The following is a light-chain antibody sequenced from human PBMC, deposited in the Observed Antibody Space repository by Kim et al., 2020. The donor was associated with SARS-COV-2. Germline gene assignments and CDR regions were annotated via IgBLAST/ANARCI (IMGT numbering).Light chain of an antibody. V-gene: IGKV3-20*01. CDR2: GAS. CDR3: QQYDTSPSST. J-gene: IGKJ2*02. CDR1: QSVSDNY. Sequence: EIVLTQSPGTLSLSPGERATLSCRASQSVSDNYLAWYQQKPGQAPRLLIYGASSRDTGIPDRFSGSGSGTDFTLTISRLEPEDFAVYYCQQYDTSPSSTFGQGTKLEI.